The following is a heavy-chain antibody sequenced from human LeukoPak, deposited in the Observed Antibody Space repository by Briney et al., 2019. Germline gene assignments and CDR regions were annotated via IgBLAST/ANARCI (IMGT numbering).Heavy chain of an antibody. CDR1: GFTFSSYG. CDR2: ISYDGSNK. V-gene: IGHV3-30*03. Sequence: GGSLRLSCAASGFTFSSYGMHWVRQAPGKGLEGVAVISYDGSNKYYADSVKGRFTISRDNSKNTLYLQMNSLRAEDPAVYYCATATGGYYYQCPDYWGQGTLVTVSS. CDR3: ATATGGYYYQCPDY. J-gene: IGHJ4*02. D-gene: IGHD3-22*01.